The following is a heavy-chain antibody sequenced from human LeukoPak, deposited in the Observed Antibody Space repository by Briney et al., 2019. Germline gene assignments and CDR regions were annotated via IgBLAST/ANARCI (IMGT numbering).Heavy chain of an antibody. J-gene: IGHJ3*01. D-gene: IGHD5-12*01. V-gene: IGHV3-23*01. Sequence: GGSLRLSCAAPGFTFSNYAMSWVRQAPGKGLEWVSGVTGSGGSTYYADSVKGRFTISRDNSKNTLYLQMNSLRAEDTAVYYCAKATTITAALDVWGQGTMVTVSS. CDR2: VTGSGGST. CDR3: AKATTITAALDV. CDR1: GFTFSNYA.